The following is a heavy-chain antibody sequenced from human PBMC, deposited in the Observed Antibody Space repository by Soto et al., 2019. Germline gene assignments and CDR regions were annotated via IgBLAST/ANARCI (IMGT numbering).Heavy chain of an antibody. Sequence: GGSLRLSCIGSGFTFSNFWMHWVRQAPGKGLEWVSRASPDGTSTSYAGSVKGRFTISRDNAKNTLFMQMNSLRAEDTAVYYCTRHGSGDYFLFDPWGQGTLVTVSS. V-gene: IGHV3-74*01. J-gene: IGHJ5*02. D-gene: IGHD4-17*01. CDR2: ASPDGTST. CDR3: TRHGSGDYFLFDP. CDR1: GFTFSNFW.